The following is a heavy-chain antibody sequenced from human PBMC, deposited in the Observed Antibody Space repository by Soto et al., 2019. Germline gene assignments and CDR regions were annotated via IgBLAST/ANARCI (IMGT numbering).Heavy chain of an antibody. CDR2: IRSKANDYAT. V-gene: IGHV3-73*02. CDR1: GFTFSGSA. D-gene: IGHD3-3*01. CDR3: ARGVYDFWSGHPKGPDY. J-gene: IGHJ4*02. Sequence: EVQLVESGGGLVQPGGSLKVSCAASGFTFSGSAMHWVRQASGKGLEWVGRIRSKANDYATAYAVSVKGRFTISRDDSRNTAYLQMNSLKTEDTAVYYCARGVYDFWSGHPKGPDYWGQVTVVTVYS.